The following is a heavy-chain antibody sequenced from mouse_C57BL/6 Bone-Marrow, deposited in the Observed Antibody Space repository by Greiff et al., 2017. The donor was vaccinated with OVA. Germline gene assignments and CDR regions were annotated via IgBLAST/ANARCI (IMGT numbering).Heavy chain of an antibody. CDR3: ARDMVHYYAMDY. D-gene: IGHD2-2*01. V-gene: IGHV7-1*01. CDR2: SSNKANDDTT. CDR1: GFTFSDFY. J-gene: IGHJ4*01. Sequence: EVQLVESGGGLVQSGRSLRLSCAPSGFTFSDFYMEWVRQAPGKGLEWIAASSNKANDDTTDYSASVKGRFIVSRDTSQSILYLQMNALRAEDTAIYYYARDMVHYYAMDYWGQGTSVTVSS.